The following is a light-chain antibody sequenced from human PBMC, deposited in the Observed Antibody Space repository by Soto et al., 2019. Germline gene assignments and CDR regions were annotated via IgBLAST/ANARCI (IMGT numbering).Light chain of an antibody. V-gene: IGKV3-11*01. CDR2: DAS. Sequence: EIVLTQSPATLSLSPGDTDTLSCRASQSVSVFLAWYQQKPGQAPRLLIYDASNRATGIPARFSGSGSGTDLTLTISSLEPDDFAVYYCQQRSSWPPSLTFGGGTKVDIK. J-gene: IGKJ4*01. CDR3: QQRSSWPPSLT. CDR1: QSVSVF.